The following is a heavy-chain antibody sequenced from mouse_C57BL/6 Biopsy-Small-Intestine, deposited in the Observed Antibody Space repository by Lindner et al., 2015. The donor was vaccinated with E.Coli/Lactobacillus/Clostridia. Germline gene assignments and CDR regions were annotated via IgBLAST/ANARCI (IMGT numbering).Heavy chain of an antibody. V-gene: IGHV1-80*01. CDR2: IYPGDGDT. CDR1: GYAFSSYW. Sequence: VQLQESGAELVKPGASVKISCKASGYAFSSYWMNWVKQRPGKGLEWIGHIYPGDGDTNYSGKVKGKATLTADKSSSTVYMQLSSLTSEDSAVYFCARGSNWYFDVWGTGTTVTVSS. CDR3: ARGSNWYFDV. J-gene: IGHJ1*03.